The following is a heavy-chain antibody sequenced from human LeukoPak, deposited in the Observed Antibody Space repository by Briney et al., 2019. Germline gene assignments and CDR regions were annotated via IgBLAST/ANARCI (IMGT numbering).Heavy chain of an antibody. Sequence: SETLSLTCAVSGGSFSGYYWSWIRQPPGKGLEWIGEINHSGSTNYNPSLKSRVTISVDTSKNQFSLKLSSVTAADTAVYYCARDGGCNYWGQGTQVTVSS. CDR3: ARDGGCNY. CDR2: INHSGST. J-gene: IGHJ4*02. V-gene: IGHV4-34*01. CDR1: GGSFSGYY. D-gene: IGHD6-19*01.